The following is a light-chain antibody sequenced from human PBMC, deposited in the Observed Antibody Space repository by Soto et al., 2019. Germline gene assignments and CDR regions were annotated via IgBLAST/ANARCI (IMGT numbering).Light chain of an antibody. CDR2: DAS. J-gene: IGKJ5*01. CDR1: QSVSSY. Sequence: EIVLPQSPGTLSLSPGESSTLSRRASQSVSSYLAWYQQKPGQAPRLLIYDASNRATGIPARFSGSGSGTDFTLTISSLEPEDFAVYYCQQRSNWPPTFGQGTRLEIK. V-gene: IGKV3-11*01. CDR3: QQRSNWPPT.